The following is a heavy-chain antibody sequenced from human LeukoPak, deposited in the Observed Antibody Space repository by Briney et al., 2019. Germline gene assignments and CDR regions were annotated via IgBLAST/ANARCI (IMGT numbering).Heavy chain of an antibody. V-gene: IGHV3-7*04. D-gene: IGHD2-15*01. CDR3: ARGYCSAGDCFYFDV. J-gene: IGHJ4*02. CDR2: IEQDGSQK. Sequence: GGSLRLSCAASGFALSRNWMTWVRQAPGKGLEWVANIEQDGSQKYYVDSVKGRFTISRDNAKNSLYLQMNSLKAEDTAVYYCARGYCSAGDCFYFDVWGQGTVVTVSS. CDR1: GFALSRNW.